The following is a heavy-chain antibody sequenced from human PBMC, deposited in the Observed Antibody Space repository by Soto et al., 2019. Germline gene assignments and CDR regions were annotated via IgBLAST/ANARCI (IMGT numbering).Heavy chain of an antibody. CDR3: ASRSRGGDDAFDI. J-gene: IGHJ3*02. CDR2: IYYSGST. V-gene: IGHV4-31*03. CDR1: GGSISSGGYY. D-gene: IGHD3-16*01. Sequence: SETLSLTCTVSGGSISSGGYYWSWIRQHPGKGLEWIGYIYYSGSTYYNPSLKSRVTISVDTSKNQFSLKLSSVTAADTAVYYCASRSRGGDDAFDIWGQGTMVTVSS.